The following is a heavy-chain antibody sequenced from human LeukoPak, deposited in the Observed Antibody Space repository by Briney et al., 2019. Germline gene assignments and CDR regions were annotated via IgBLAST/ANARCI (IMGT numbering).Heavy chain of an antibody. D-gene: IGHD3-16*02. CDR3: AKGDLYDYVWGSYRYPSPYYFDY. V-gene: IGHV3-23*01. CDR1: GFTFSSYG. Sequence: GGSLRLSCAASGFTFSSYGMSWVRQAPGKGLEWVSAISGSGGSTYYADSVKGRFTISRDNSKNTLHLQMNSLRAEDTAVYYCAKGDLYDYVWGSYRYPSPYYFDYWGQGTLVTVSS. J-gene: IGHJ4*02. CDR2: ISGSGGST.